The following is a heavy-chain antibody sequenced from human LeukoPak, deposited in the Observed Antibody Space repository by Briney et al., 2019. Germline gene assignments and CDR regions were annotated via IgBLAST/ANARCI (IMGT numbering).Heavy chain of an antibody. J-gene: IGHJ4*02. CDR2: IYYSGTT. CDR1: GGSISSYY. Sequence: PSETLSLTCTVSGGSISSYYWSWIRQPPGKGLEWIGYIYYSGTTNYNPSLKSRVTISVDTSKNQFSLKLSSVTAADTAVYNCARHRNYYFDYWGQGTLVTVS. CDR3: ARHRNYYFDY. V-gene: IGHV4-59*08.